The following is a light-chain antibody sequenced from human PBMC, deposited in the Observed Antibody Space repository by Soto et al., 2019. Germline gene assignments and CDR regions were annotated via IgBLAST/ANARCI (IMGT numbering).Light chain of an antibody. V-gene: IGKV3-15*01. CDR3: QQYSNWPTIT. Sequence: EMVMTQSPATLSVSPGERATISCRASQSVSSKLAWYHQKPCEAPSLLISYASTRATGIPARFSGSGSGTEFTHTISSLQPEDVAVYYCQQYSNWPTITFGQGTRLEIK. J-gene: IGKJ5*01. CDR1: QSVSSK. CDR2: YAS.